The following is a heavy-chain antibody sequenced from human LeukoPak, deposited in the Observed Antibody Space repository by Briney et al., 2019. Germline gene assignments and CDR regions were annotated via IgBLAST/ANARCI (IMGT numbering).Heavy chain of an antibody. CDR1: GFTFSRFT. V-gene: IGHV3-21*01. CDR2: ISSSSYI. Sequence: GGSLRLSCAASGFTFSRFTMNWVRQAPGKGLEWVSSISSSSYIHYADSVKGRFTISRDNAKSSLYLQMNSLRAEDTAVYYCARDMGLTTVTTVFAFDIWGQGTMVTVS. D-gene: IGHD4-17*01. J-gene: IGHJ3*02. CDR3: ARDMGLTTVTTVFAFDI.